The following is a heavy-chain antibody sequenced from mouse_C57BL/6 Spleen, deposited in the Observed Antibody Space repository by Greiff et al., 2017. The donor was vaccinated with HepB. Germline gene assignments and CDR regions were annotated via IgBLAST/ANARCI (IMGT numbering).Heavy chain of an antibody. CDR2: IDPSDSYT. V-gene: IGHV1-59*01. D-gene: IGHD2-4*01. CDR3: ACIYYEGWFAY. CDR1: GYTFTSYW. J-gene: IGHJ3*01. Sequence: QVHVKQPGAELVRPGTSVKLSCKASGYTFTSYWMHWVKQRPGQGLEWIGVIDPSDSYTNYNQKFKGKATLTVDTSSSTAYMQLSSLTSEDSAVYYCACIYYEGWFAYWGQGTLVTVSA.